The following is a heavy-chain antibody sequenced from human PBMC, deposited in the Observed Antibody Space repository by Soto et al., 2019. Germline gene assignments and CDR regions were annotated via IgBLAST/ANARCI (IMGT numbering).Heavy chain of an antibody. CDR1: GGSFRGYY. CDR2: INHGGST. Sequence: SETLSLTCVVYGGSFRGYYCNWIRQPPGKGLEWIGEINHGGSTNYNPSLKTRVTISVDTSKKQLSLKLSSVTAADTAVYYCAKQLSWWVGTFNWGRGTLVTVSS. D-gene: IGHD2-15*01. J-gene: IGHJ4*02. V-gene: IGHV4-34*01. CDR3: AKQLSWWVGTFN.